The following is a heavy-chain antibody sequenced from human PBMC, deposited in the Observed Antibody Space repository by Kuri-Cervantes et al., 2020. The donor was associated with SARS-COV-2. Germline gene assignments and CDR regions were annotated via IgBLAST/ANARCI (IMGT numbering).Heavy chain of an antibody. Sequence: GGSLRLSCAASGFTSSSYGMHWVRQAPGKGLEWVAVIWYDGSNKYYADSVKGRFTISRDNSKNTLYLQMNSLRAEDTAVYYCARDGGATAGTYYYYGMDVWGQGTTVTVSS. V-gene: IGHV3-33*01. CDR1: GFTSSSYG. J-gene: IGHJ6*02. D-gene: IGHD6-13*01. CDR3: ARDGGATAGTYYYYGMDV. CDR2: IWYDGSNK.